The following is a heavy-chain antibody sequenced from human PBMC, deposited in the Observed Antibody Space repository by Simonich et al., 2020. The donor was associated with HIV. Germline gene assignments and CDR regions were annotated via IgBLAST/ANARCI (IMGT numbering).Heavy chain of an antibody. CDR1: GFTFSSYA. CDR3: AKDRYYNFWSGYYDY. V-gene: IGHV3-23*01. J-gene: IGHJ4*02. D-gene: IGHD3-3*01. Sequence: EVQLLESGGGLVQPGGSLRLSCSASGFTFSSYAMSWVRQAPGKGLDGVQANRGSGGRKYYADSGKGRFTISRDNSKNTLYLQMNSLRAEDTAVYYCAKDRYYNFWSGYYDYWGQGTLVTVSS. CDR2: NRGSGGRK.